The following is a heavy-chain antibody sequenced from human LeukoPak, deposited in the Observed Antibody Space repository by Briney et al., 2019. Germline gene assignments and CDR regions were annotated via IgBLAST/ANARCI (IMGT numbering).Heavy chain of an antibody. CDR3: ARSGGTPFDY. Sequence: SETLSLTCTVSGGSISSYYWSWIRQPPGKGLEWIGYIYYSGSTNYNPSLKSRVTISLDTSKNLFSLKLSSVTAADTAVYYCARSGGTPFDYWGQGTLVTVSS. CDR2: IYYSGST. J-gene: IGHJ4*02. V-gene: IGHV4-59*01. CDR1: GGSISSYY. D-gene: IGHD1-26*01.